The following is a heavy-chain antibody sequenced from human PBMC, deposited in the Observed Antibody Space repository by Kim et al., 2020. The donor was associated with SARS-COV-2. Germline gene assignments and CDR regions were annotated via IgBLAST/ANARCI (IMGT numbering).Heavy chain of an antibody. D-gene: IGHD3-22*01. CDR3: ARSFTYYYDSSGYYYGFYFDY. Sequence: GGSLRLSCAASGFTFSSYSMNWVRQAPGKGLEWVSYISSSSSTIYYADSVKGRFTISRDNAKNSLYLQMNSLRDEDTAVYYCARSFTYYYDSSGYYYGFYFDYWGQGTLVTVSS. CDR2: ISSSSSTI. J-gene: IGHJ4*02. V-gene: IGHV3-48*02. CDR1: GFTFSSYS.